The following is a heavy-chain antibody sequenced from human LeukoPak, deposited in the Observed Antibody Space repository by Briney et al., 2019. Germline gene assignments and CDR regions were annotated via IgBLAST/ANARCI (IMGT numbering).Heavy chain of an antibody. Sequence: GGSLRLSCAASGFIFINYAMSGVGQGPARGLEWVSSLRGDGETFYADSVKGRFTLSRDDSRNTVYLQLNNLRVEDTAIYYCAKASWVSNVDAVLWGQGTLVTVSS. V-gene: IGHV3-23*01. CDR1: GFIFINYA. D-gene: IGHD3-16*01. CDR2: LRGDGET. CDR3: AKASWVSNVDAVL. J-gene: IGHJ4*02.